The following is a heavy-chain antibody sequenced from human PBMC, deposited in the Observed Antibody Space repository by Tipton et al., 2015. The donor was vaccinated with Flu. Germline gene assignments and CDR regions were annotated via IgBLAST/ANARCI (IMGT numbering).Heavy chain of an antibody. D-gene: IGHD2-21*02. CDR1: GGSIGSYY. CDR3: ARGVTDGGAFKRKNWFAP. CDR2: VSYSGTA. V-gene: IGHV4-59*01. J-gene: IGHJ5*02. Sequence: TLSLTCTVSGGSIGSYYYNWIRQPPGKGPEWLGYVSYSGTAIYNPSLRGRVTMSADTSKNQVSLRLTSVTAADTAVYFCARGVTDGGAFKRKNWFAPWGQGTQVIVSS.